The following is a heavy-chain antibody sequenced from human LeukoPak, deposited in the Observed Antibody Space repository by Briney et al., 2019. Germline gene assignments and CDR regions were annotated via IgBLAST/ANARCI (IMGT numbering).Heavy chain of an antibody. Sequence: ASVKVSCKASGYTFTNYGINWVRQATGQGLEWMGWMNPNSGNTGYAQKFQGRVTITRNTSISTAYMELSSLRSEDTAVYYCARESGYCSSTSCFWFDPWGQGTLVTVSS. D-gene: IGHD2-2*01. V-gene: IGHV1-8*03. CDR3: ARESGYCSSTSCFWFDP. CDR1: GYTFTNYG. CDR2: MNPNSGNT. J-gene: IGHJ5*02.